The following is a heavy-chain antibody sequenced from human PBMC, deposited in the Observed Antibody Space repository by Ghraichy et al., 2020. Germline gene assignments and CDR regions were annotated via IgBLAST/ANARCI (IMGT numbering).Heavy chain of an antibody. J-gene: IGHJ5*02. Sequence: GESLNISCAASGFTFSSYAMSWVRQAPGKGLEWVSAISGSGGSTYYADSVKGRFTISRVNSKNTLYLQMNSLRAEDTAVYYCAKAVYSSSWYDWFDPWGQGTLVTVSS. D-gene: IGHD6-13*01. CDR3: AKAVYSSSWYDWFDP. CDR2: ISGSGGST. CDR1: GFTFSSYA. V-gene: IGHV3-23*01.